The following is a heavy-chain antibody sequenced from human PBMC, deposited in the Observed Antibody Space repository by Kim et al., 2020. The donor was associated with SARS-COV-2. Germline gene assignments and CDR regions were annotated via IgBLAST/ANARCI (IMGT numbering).Heavy chain of an antibody. CDR3: ARDLPGIKGFDI. CDR1: GDSVSSNSAA. J-gene: IGHJ3*02. CDR2: TYYRSKWYN. D-gene: IGHD1-20*01. V-gene: IGHV6-1*01. Sequence: SQTLSLTCGISGDSVSSNSAAWNWIRQSPARGLEWLGRTYYRSKWYNDYAVSVKSRITINSDTSKNQFSLQLNSVTPEDTAMYYCARDLPGIKGFDIWGQGTMVTVSS.